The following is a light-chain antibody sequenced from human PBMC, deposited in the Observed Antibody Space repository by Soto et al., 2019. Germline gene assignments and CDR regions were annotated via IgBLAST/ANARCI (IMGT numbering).Light chain of an antibody. CDR1: HIVSSTY. Sequence: DTVLTQSPGTVSLSPGETATLTCSASHIVSSTYLAWYQQKPGQAPTLLIYDAYTRATGIPDRFSWSGFGTPFTITIRRPEDDAFEMYYCKRSARPVTFGQG. V-gene: IGKV3-20*01. CDR3: KRSARPVT. CDR2: DAY. J-gene: IGKJ5*01.